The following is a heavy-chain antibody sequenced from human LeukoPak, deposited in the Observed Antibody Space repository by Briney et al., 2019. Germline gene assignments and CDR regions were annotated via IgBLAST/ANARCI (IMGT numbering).Heavy chain of an antibody. D-gene: IGHD2-2*01. J-gene: IGHJ3*02. CDR1: GFTFDDYA. Sequence: PGGSLRLSCAASGFTFDDYAMHWVRQAPGKGLEWVSGISWNSGSIGYADSVKGRFTISRGNAKNSLYLQMNSLRAEDTALYYCAKVGSSSYAFDIWGQGTMVTVSS. V-gene: IGHV3-9*01. CDR2: ISWNSGSI. CDR3: AKVGSSSYAFDI.